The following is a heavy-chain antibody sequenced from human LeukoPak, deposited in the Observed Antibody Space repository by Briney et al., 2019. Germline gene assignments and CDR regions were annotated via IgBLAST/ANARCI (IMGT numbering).Heavy chain of an antibody. J-gene: IGHJ4*02. CDR2: ISFDGTNK. CDR1: GFTFGHYA. V-gene: IGHV3-30*18. CDR3: AKGGYYERPWYFDY. D-gene: IGHD3-22*01. Sequence: GRSLRHSCAASGFTFGHYAMHWVRQAPGKGLEWVAIISFDGTNKYYADSVKGRVTISRDNSKNTLYLQMNSLRAEDTAVYYCAKGGYYERPWYFDYWGQGTLVTVSS.